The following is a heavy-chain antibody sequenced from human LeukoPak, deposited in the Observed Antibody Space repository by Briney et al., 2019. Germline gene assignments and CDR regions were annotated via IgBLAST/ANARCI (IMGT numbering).Heavy chain of an antibody. V-gene: IGHV3-9*01. CDR2: ISWNSGSI. CDR1: GFTFDNYA. Sequence: GGSLRLSCAASGFTFDNYAMHWVRQAPGKGLEWVSGISWNSGSIGYADSVKGRFTISRDNAKNSLYLQMNSLRAEDTALYHCAKDNGYYDSSGYDYWGQGTLVTVSS. J-gene: IGHJ4*02. CDR3: AKDNGYYDSSGYDY. D-gene: IGHD3-22*01.